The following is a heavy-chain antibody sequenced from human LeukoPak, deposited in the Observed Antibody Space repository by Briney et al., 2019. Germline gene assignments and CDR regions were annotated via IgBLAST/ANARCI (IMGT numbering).Heavy chain of an antibody. J-gene: IGHJ5*02. Sequence: ASVKVSCKTSGYTFTGYGISWVRQAPGQGLEWMGWISAYNGNTHSAQKLQGRVTMTTDTSTSTAYMELRSLRSDDTAVYYCAREGGAYCGGDCYSQGWFDPWGQGTLVTVSS. CDR1: GYTFTGYG. CDR3: AREGGAYCGGDCYSQGWFDP. V-gene: IGHV1-18*01. D-gene: IGHD2-21*02. CDR2: ISAYNGNT.